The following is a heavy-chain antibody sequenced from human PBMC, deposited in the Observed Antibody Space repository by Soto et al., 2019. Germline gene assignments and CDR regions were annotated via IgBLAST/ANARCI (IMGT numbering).Heavy chain of an antibody. CDR3: ASGWMAASDN. CDR1: GDSIKTHY. Sequence: KPSETLSLTCNVTGDSIKTHYWSWIRQAPGKGLEWIGYIYYSGSTLYNPSLKRRVTISADTAKNQFSLRLTSLTAADTAVYYCASGWMAASDNWGQGTVGTVSS. CDR2: IYYSGST. V-gene: IGHV4-59*11. J-gene: IGHJ4*02. D-gene: IGHD2-2*03.